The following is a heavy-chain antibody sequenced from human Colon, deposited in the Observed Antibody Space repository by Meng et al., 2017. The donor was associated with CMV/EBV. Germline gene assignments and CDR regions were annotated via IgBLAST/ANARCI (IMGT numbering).Heavy chain of an antibody. Sequence: GESLKISCGASGFAFSDYGMHWVRQTPATGLEWVAYVRYVVTTKYYADSVKGRFTISKDNSRNTVYLQMDSLRPDDTGVYYCAKEGSGGPYYQHWGQGTLVTVSS. CDR1: GFAFSDYG. CDR3: AKEGSGGPYYQH. CDR2: VRYVVTTK. J-gene: IGHJ4*02. V-gene: IGHV3-30*02. D-gene: IGHD2-15*01.